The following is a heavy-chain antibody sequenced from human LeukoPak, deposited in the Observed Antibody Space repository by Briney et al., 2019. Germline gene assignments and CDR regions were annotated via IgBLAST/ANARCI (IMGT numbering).Heavy chain of an antibody. Sequence: SETLSLTCAVYGGSFSGYYWSWIRQPPGKGLEWIGEINHSGSTNYNPSLKSRVTISVDTSKNQFSLKVSSVSAADTAVYYCARAYSSSWYWNWFDPWGQGTLVTVSS. D-gene: IGHD6-13*01. CDR1: GGSFSGYY. J-gene: IGHJ5*02. V-gene: IGHV4-34*01. CDR3: ARAYSSSWYWNWFDP. CDR2: INHSGST.